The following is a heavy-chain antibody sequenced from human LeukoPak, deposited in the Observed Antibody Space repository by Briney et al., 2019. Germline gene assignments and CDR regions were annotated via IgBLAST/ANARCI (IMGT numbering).Heavy chain of an antibody. J-gene: IGHJ4*02. CDR1: GFTFSNYA. CDR3: ARVPRAAGFGH. D-gene: IGHD6-13*01. V-gene: IGHV3-7*01. CDR2: INLDGSET. Sequence: GGSLRLSCAASGFTFSNYAMSWVRQAPGKGLEWVADINLDGSETYYVDSVKGRFTVSRDNAKNSLFLQMNSLRAEDTAVYYCARVPRAAGFGHWGQGTLVTVSS.